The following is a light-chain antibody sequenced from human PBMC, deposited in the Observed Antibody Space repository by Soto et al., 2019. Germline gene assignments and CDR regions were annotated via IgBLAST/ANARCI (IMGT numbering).Light chain of an antibody. J-gene: IGKJ1*01. Sequence: DIQMTQSPSTLSASVGDRVTITCRASQSISSWLAWYQRKPGKAPKLLIYKASSLESGVPSRFSGSGSGTEFTLTISSRQPDDFATYYCQHYNSYPWTFGQGTKVEIK. CDR3: QHYNSYPWT. CDR2: KAS. V-gene: IGKV1-5*03. CDR1: QSISSW.